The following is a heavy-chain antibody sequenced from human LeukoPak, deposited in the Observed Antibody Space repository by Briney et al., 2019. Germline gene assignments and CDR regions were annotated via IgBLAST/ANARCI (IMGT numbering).Heavy chain of an antibody. CDR1: GGSISGYY. Sequence: SETLSLTCTVSGGSISGYYWSWIRQPPGKGLEWIGYIYYSGSTNYNPSLKSRVTISVDTSKNQFSLKLSSVTAADTAVYYCARGYSSSWSYYYYYGMDVWGQGTTVTVSS. V-gene: IGHV4-59*01. J-gene: IGHJ6*02. CDR3: ARGYSSSWSYYYYYGMDV. D-gene: IGHD6-13*01. CDR2: IYYSGST.